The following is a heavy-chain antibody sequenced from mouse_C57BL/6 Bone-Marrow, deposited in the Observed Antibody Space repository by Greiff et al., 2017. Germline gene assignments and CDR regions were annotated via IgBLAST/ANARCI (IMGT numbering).Heavy chain of an antibody. CDR2: ISNGGGST. Sequence: EVKLMESGGGLVQPGGSLKLSCAASGFTFSDYYMYWVRQTPEKRLEWVAYISNGGGSTYYPDTVKGRFTISRDNAKHTLYLQMSRLKSEDTAMYYCARQYYGSSWYAMDYWGQGTSVTVSS. CDR3: ARQYYGSSWYAMDY. CDR1: GFTFSDYY. D-gene: IGHD1-1*01. V-gene: IGHV5-12*01. J-gene: IGHJ4*01.